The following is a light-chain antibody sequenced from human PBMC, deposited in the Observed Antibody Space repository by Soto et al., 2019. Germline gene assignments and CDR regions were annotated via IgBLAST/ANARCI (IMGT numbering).Light chain of an antibody. CDR3: QQYGSSRWT. J-gene: IGKJ1*01. CDR1: QSVSSSY. V-gene: IGKV3-20*01. CDR2: GAS. Sequence: EIVLTQSPGALSLSPGERATISCRASQSVSSSYLAWYQQRPGQAPRLLIYGASSRATDIPARFSGSGSGTDFTLTISRLEREDFAVYYCQQYGSSRWTFSQGTKVEIK.